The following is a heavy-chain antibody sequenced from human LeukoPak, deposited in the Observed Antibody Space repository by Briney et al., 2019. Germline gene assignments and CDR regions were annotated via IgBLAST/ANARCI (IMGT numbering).Heavy chain of an antibody. Sequence: GGSLRLSCAASGFSFSSYWMSWVRQAPGKGLECVANIKEDGSEKNYVDSVKGRFTISRDNAKNSLYLQMNSLRAEDTAVYYCAKAVAARWLDPWGQGTLVIVSS. V-gene: IGHV3-7*01. J-gene: IGHJ5*02. D-gene: IGHD6-19*01. CDR2: IKEDGSEK. CDR1: GFSFSSYW. CDR3: AKAVAARWLDP.